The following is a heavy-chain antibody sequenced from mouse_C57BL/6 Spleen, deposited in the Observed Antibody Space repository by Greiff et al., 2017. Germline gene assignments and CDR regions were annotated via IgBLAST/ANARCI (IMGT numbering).Heavy chain of an antibody. CDR1: GFTFSDYG. V-gene: IGHV5-17*01. CDR2: ISSGSSTI. Sequence: EVHLVESGGGLVKPGGSLKLSCAASGFTFSDYGMHWVRQAPEKGLEWVAYISSGSSTIYYADTVKGRLTISRDNAKNTLFLQMTSLRSEDTAMYYCARSQGRDAMGYWGQGTSVTVSS. D-gene: IGHD3-2*02. CDR3: ARSQGRDAMGY. J-gene: IGHJ4*01.